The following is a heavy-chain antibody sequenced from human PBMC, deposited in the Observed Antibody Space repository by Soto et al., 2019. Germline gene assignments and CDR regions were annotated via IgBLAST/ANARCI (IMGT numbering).Heavy chain of an antibody. CDR1: GFTFSSYG. CDR2: IWYDGSNK. J-gene: IGHJ6*02. D-gene: IGHD4-17*01. Sequence: GGSLRLSCAASGFTFSSYGMHWVRQAPGKGLEWAAVIWYDGSNKYYADSVKGRFTISRDNSKNTLYLQMNSLRAEDTAVYYCAREEWNGDYSYYYYYYGVDVWGQGTTVTVSS. CDR3: AREEWNGDYSYYYYYYGVDV. V-gene: IGHV3-33*01.